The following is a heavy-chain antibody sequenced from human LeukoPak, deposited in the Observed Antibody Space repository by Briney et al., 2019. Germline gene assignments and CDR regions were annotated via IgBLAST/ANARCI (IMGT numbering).Heavy chain of an antibody. CDR1: GFTFSSYG. J-gene: IGHJ4*02. Sequence: GGSLRLSCAASGFTFSSYGMHWIRQAPGKGLEWVAFIRYDGSIKYCADSVKGRFTISRDNSKDTLYLQMNSLRAEDTAVYYCAKVKYSPFDYWGQGTLVTVSS. CDR3: AKVKYSPFDY. V-gene: IGHV3-30*02. CDR2: IRYDGSIK. D-gene: IGHD5-18*01.